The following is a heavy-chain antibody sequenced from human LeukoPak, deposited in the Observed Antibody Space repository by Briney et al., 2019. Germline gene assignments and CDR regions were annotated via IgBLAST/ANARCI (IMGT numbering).Heavy chain of an antibody. J-gene: IGHJ4*02. CDR3: TRSGYSNGYDY. CDR2: ITPDGNAA. CDR1: GFTFSGHW. D-gene: IGHD2-15*01. V-gene: IGHV3-74*03. Sequence: GGSLRLSCVASGFTFSGHWMHWVRQVPGKGLMAVSRITPDGNAAAYADSVKGRFTISRDNAKNTLYLEMNSLTAEDTALYHCTRSGYSNGYDYWGQGTLVTVST.